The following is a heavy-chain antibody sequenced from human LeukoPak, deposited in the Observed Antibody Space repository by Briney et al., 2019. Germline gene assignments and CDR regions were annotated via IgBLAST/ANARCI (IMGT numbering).Heavy chain of an antibody. CDR1: GGSISSYY. D-gene: IGHD2-21*01. V-gene: IGHV4-59*12. Sequence: SETLSLTCTVSGGSISSYYWSWIRQPPGKGLEWIGYIYYSGSTNYNPSLKSRVTISVDTSKNQFSLKLSSVTAADTAVYYCARYTVIYFDYWGQGTLVTVSS. CDR2: IYYSGST. CDR3: ARYTVIYFDY. J-gene: IGHJ4*02.